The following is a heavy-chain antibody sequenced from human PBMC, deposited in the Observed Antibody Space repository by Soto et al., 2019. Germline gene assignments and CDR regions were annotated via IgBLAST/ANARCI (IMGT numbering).Heavy chain of an antibody. CDR2: IYYTGST. CDR3: ARLKFYDSSGYYPLFDN. CDR1: GGSISSYY. J-gene: IGHJ4*02. Sequence: SSETLSLTCTVSGGSISSYYWSWIRQPPGKGLEWIGYIYYTGSTSYSPSLKSRVTISVDTSKNQFSLKLSSVTAADTAVYYCARLKFYDSSGYYPLFDNWGQGTLVTVSS. D-gene: IGHD3-22*01. V-gene: IGHV4-59*08.